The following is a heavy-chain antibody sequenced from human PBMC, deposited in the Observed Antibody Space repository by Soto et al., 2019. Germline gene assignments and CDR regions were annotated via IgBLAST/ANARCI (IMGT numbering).Heavy chain of an antibody. Sequence: RRLSCAASGFTFSSYEMNWVRQAPGKGLEWVSYISSSASTIYYTDAVKGRFTISRDNAKNSLYLQMNSLRAEDTAVYYCVIGAGTYLRYWGQGTLVTVSS. CDR3: VIGAGTYLRY. J-gene: IGHJ4*02. V-gene: IGHV3-48*03. CDR1: GFTFSSYE. D-gene: IGHD1-1*01. CDR2: ISSSASTI.